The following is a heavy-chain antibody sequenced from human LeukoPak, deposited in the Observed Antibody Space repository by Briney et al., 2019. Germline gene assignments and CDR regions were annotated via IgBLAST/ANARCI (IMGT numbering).Heavy chain of an antibody. Sequence: GASVRASCKASGGTFSSYAISWVRQAPGQGLEWMGGIIPIFGTANYAQKFQGRVTITADESTSTAYMELSSLRSEDTAVYYCASGGSGRYAGYWGQGTLVTVSS. J-gene: IGHJ4*02. CDR3: ASGGSGRYAGY. CDR2: IIPIFGTA. V-gene: IGHV1-69*13. CDR1: GGTFSSYA. D-gene: IGHD3-10*01.